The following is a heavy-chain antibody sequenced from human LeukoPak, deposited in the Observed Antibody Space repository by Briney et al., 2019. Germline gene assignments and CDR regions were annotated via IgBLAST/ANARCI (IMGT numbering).Heavy chain of an antibody. D-gene: IGHD3-22*01. CDR3: ARGGYYDSSGRNFDY. J-gene: IGHJ4*02. V-gene: IGHV3-7*05. CDR1: GSTFSNYW. CDR2: IKQDGSEK. Sequence: GGSLRLSCAASGSTFSNYWMSWVRQAPGKGLEWVAKIKQDGSEKYYVDSVKGRFTISRDNAKNSLYLQMNSLRAEDTAVYYCARGGYYDSSGRNFDYWGQGTLVTVSS.